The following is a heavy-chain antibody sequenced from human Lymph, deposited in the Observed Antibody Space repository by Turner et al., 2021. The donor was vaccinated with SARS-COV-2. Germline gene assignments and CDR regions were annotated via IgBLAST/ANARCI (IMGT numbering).Heavy chain of an antibody. CDR2: ISRSGGST. D-gene: IGHD1-1*01. CDR1: GFTFSSYA. CDR3: AKDPNWYVLSAVDY. V-gene: IGHV3-23*01. J-gene: IGHJ4*02. Sequence: VQLLESGGGLLQPGGSLRLSCAASGFTFSSYAMRWVRQAPGKGLEWVSTISRSGGSTYDADSVKGRINISRDNSKNTLYLKMNSQRAEDTAVYYCAKDPNWYVLSAVDYWGQGTLVTVSS.